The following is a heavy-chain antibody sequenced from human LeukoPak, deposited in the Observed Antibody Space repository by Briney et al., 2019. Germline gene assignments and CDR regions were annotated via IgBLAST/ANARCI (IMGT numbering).Heavy chain of an antibody. J-gene: IGHJ4*02. CDR3: ARRHASSSRDY. CDR1: GFTFSNYW. V-gene: IGHV3-7*01. CDR2: IKQDGSDK. D-gene: IGHD6-6*01. Sequence: GGSLRLSCAASGFTFSNYWMSWVRQAPGKGPEWVANIKQDGSDKYYVDSVKGRFTISRDNANNSLYLQMNSLRAEDTAVYYCARRHASSSRDYWGQGTLVTVSS.